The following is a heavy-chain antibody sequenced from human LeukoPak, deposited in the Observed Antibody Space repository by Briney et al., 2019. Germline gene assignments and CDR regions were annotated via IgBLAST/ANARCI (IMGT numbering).Heavy chain of an antibody. CDR1: GFTVSSNY. CDR2: IYSGGST. Sequence: GGSLRLSCAASGFTVSSNYMSWVRQAPGKGLEWISVIYSGGSTYYADSVKGRFTISRDDSKNTLYLQMNSLRAEDTAIYYCARAQWRTYSYYYMDVWGKGTTVTVSS. V-gene: IGHV3-53*01. D-gene: IGHD6-19*01. CDR3: ARAQWRTYSYYYMDV. J-gene: IGHJ6*03.